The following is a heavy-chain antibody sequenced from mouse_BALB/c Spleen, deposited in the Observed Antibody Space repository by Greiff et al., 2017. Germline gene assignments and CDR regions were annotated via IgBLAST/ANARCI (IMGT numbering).Heavy chain of an antibody. V-gene: IGHV1-7*01. Sequence: QVQLQQSGAELAKPGASVKMSCKASGYTFTSYWMHWVKQRPGQGLEWIGYINPSTGYTEYNQKIKDKATLTADKSSSTAYMQLSSLTSEDSAVYYCARSEDYYGSSYWYFDVWGAGTTGTVSS. D-gene: IGHD1-1*01. CDR2: INPSTGYT. CDR3: ARSEDYYGSSYWYFDV. J-gene: IGHJ1*01. CDR1: GYTFTSYW.